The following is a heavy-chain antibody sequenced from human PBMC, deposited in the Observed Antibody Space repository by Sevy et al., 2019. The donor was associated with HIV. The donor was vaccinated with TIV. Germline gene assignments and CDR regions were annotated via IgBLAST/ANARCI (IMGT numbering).Heavy chain of an antibody. J-gene: IGHJ3*02. CDR3: ATGLSSGWYNAFDI. CDR2: FDPEDGET. V-gene: IGHV1-24*01. Sequence: ASVKVSCKVSGYTLTELSMHWVRQAPGKGLEWMGGFDPEDGETIYGQKFQGRVTMTEDTSTDTAYMELSSLRSEDTAVYYCATGLSSGWYNAFDIWGQGTMVTVSS. D-gene: IGHD6-19*01. CDR1: GYTLTELS.